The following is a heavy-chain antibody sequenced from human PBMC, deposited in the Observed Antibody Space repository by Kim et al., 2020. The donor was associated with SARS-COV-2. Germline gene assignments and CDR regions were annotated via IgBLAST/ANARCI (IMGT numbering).Heavy chain of an antibody. V-gene: IGHV1-2*06. D-gene: IGHD6-6*01. J-gene: IGHJ4*02. CDR2: INPNSGGT. Sequence: ASVKVSCKASGYTFTGYYMHWVRQAPGQGLEWLGRINPNSGGTNYAQKFQGRVTMTRDTSISTAYMELSRLRSDDTAVYYCAREDLPGLAYDYWGQGTLVTVSS. CDR3: AREDLPGLAYDY. CDR1: GYTFTGYY.